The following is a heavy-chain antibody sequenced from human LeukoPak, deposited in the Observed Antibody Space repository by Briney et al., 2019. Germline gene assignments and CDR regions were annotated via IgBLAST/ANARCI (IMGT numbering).Heavy chain of an antibody. Sequence: PGGSLRLSCAASGFTFSSYGMNWVRQAPGKGLEWVSYISSSDTIYYADSVKGRFTISRDNAKNSLYLQMNSLRAEDTALYYCAKDVGPYSSSSGDVWGQGTTVTVSS. CDR2: ISSSDTI. CDR3: AKDVGPYSSSSGDV. J-gene: IGHJ6*02. V-gene: IGHV3-48*04. CDR1: GFTFSSYG. D-gene: IGHD6-13*01.